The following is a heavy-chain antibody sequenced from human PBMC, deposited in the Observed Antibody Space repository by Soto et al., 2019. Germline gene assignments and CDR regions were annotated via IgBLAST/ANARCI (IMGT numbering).Heavy chain of an antibody. CDR1: GGSISSSSYY. CDR2: IYYSGST. Sequence: SETLSLTCTVSGGSISSSSYYWGWIRQPPGKGLEWIGSIYYSGSTYYNPSLKSRVTISVDTYKNQFSLKLSSVTAADTAVYYCASPLWFGELPPYYYYYGMDVWGQGTTVTVSS. CDR3: ASPLWFGELPPYYYYYGMDV. V-gene: IGHV4-39*01. J-gene: IGHJ6*02. D-gene: IGHD3-10*01.